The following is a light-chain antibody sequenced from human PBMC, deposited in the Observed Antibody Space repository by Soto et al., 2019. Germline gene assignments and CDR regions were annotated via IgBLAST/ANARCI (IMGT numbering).Light chain of an antibody. CDR2: GTS. Sequence: EIVLTQSPGTLSLSPGERATLSCRASQSVSSKYLAWYQQKPGQAPRVLIYGTSIRASGVPERFSGGASGTDFTLTITRLEPEDFAVYYCQQYGSSLFTFGPGTKVDIK. CDR3: QQYGSSLFT. CDR1: QSVSSKY. V-gene: IGKV3-20*01. J-gene: IGKJ3*01.